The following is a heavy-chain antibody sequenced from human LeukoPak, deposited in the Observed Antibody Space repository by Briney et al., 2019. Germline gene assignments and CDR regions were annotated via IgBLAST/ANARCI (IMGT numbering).Heavy chain of an antibody. CDR1: GFTFSSYT. CDR3: ARMSTYYYDSSGYFLPFDY. Sequence: PGGSLRLSCAASGFTFSSYTMSWVRQAPGKGLEWVSTITTSDGNTYYADSVKGRFTVSRDNSKNTLFLQMNSLRAEDTAVYYCARMSTYYYDSSGYFLPFDYWGQGTLVTVSS. CDR2: ITTSDGNT. D-gene: IGHD3-22*01. J-gene: IGHJ4*02. V-gene: IGHV3-23*01.